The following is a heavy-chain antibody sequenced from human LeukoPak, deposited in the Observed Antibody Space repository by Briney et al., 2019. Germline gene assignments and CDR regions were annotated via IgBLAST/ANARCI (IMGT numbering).Heavy chain of an antibody. CDR2: IYYSGST. CDR3: ARFQTQYYDFWSGPALNYFDY. D-gene: IGHD3-3*01. J-gene: IGHJ4*02. Sequence: SETLSLTCTVSGGSISSYYWSWIRQPPGKGLEWIGYIYYSGSTNYNPSLKSRVTISVDTSKNQFSLKLTSVTAADTAVYYCARFQTQYYDFWSGPALNYFDYWGQGTLVTVSS. CDR1: GGSISSYY. V-gene: IGHV4-59*01.